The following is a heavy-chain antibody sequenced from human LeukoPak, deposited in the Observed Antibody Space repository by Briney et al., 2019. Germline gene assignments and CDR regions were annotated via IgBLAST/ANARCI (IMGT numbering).Heavy chain of an antibody. CDR2: ISGSGAGT. CDR1: GFTFSSYA. Sequence: GGSLRLSCAASGFTFSSYAMSWVRQAPGKGLEWVSGISGSGAGTYYADSVKGRFTISRDNSKNTLYVQMNSLRAEDTALYYCAKDRYSGSSAPEYWGQGTLVT. V-gene: IGHV3-23*01. J-gene: IGHJ4*02. D-gene: IGHD1-26*01. CDR3: AKDRYSGSSAPEY.